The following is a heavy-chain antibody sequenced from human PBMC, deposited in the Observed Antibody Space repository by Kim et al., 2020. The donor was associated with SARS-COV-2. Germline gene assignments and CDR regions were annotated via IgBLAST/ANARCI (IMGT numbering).Heavy chain of an antibody. CDR3: AGFSGAFGI. CDR2: KR. D-gene: IGHD3-3*01. Sequence: KRYYAGSVKGRFTISRDNAKNMLYLQMNSLRAEDTAVYYCAGFSGAFGIWGQGTMVTVSS. V-gene: IGHV3-33*01. J-gene: IGHJ3*02.